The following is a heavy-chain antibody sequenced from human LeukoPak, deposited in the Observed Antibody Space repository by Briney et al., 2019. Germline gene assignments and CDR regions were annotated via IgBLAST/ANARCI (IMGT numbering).Heavy chain of an antibody. CDR1: VGSFNGYY. J-gene: IGHJ4*02. CDR3: ARRRRYFDWLLLAPPTHFDY. D-gene: IGHD3-9*01. V-gene: IGHV4-34*01. CDR2: INHSGST. Sequence: KPSETLSLTCAVYVGSFNGYYWSWIRQPPGKGLEWIGGINHSGSTNYNPSLKSRVTISVDTSKNQFSLKLSSVTAADTAVYYCARRRRYFDWLLLAPPTHFDYWGQGTLVTVSS.